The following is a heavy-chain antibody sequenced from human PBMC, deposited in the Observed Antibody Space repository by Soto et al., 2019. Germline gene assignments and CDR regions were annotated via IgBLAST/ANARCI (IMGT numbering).Heavy chain of an antibody. CDR3: AREGYSSGWALDY. CDR2: IYSGGST. Sequence: EVQLVESGGGLVQPGGSLRLSCAASGFTVSSNYMSWVRQAPGKGLEWVSVIYSGGSTYYADSVKGRFTISRDNSKNTLYLQMNSLRAEDTAVYYSAREGYSSGWALDYWGQGTLVTVSS. D-gene: IGHD6-19*01. CDR1: GFTVSSNY. J-gene: IGHJ4*02. V-gene: IGHV3-66*01.